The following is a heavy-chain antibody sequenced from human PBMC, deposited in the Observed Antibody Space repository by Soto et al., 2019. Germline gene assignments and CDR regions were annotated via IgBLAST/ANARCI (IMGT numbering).Heavy chain of an antibody. V-gene: IGHV4-31*03. Sequence: QVQLQESGPGLVKPSQTLSLTCTVSGGSISSGGYYWSWIRQHPGKGLEWIGYIYYTGSTYYNPSLKSRVTISVDTSKNQFSLQRSSVTAADSAVYYCARESRDFYYYYLDVWGKGTTVTVSS. CDR3: ARESRDFYYYYLDV. J-gene: IGHJ6*03. CDR2: IYYTGST. CDR1: GGSISSGGYY.